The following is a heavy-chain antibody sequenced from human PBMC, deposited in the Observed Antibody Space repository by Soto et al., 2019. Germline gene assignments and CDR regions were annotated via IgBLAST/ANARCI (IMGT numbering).Heavy chain of an antibody. J-gene: IGHJ6*02. CDR1: GGTFSSYA. CDR2: IIPIFGTA. CDR3: ARRVVVTAISDENYYYFGIDV. V-gene: IGHV1-69*13. D-gene: IGHD2-21*02. Sequence: ASVKVSCKVSGGTFSSYAISWVRQAPGQGLEWMGGIIPIFGTANYAQKFQGRVTITADESTSTAYMELSSLRSEDTAVYYCARRVVVTAISDENYYYFGIDVLRQGTTVTVSS.